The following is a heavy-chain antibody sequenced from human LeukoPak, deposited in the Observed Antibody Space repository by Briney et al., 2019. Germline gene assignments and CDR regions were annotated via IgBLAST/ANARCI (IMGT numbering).Heavy chain of an antibody. CDR1: GFTFSGYS. CDR3: ARDQYSSETDY. J-gene: IGHJ4*02. V-gene: IGHV3-21*01. D-gene: IGHD5-18*01. CDR2: ISSSSSYI. Sequence: GGSLRLSCAASGFTFSGYSMNWVRQAPGKGLEWVLSISSSSSYIYYADSVKGRFTISRDNAKNSLYLQMDSLRAEDTAVYYCARDQYSSETDYWGQGTLVTVSS.